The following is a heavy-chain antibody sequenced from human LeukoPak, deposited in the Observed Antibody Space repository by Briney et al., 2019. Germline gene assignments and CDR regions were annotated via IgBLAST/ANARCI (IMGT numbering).Heavy chain of an antibody. CDR3: ARGERVGGY. J-gene: IGHJ4*02. CDR1: GFTFSSYS. V-gene: IGHV3-21*01. D-gene: IGHD5-24*01. CDR2: ISSSSSYI. Sequence: GSLRLSCAASGFTFSSYSMDWVRQAPGKGLEWVSSISSSSSYIYYADSVEGRFTISRDNAKNSLSLQINSLRAEDTAVYYCARGERVGGYWGQGTLVTVSS.